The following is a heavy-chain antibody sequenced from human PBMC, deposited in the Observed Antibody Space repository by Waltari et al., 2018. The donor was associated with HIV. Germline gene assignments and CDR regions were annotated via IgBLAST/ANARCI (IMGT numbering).Heavy chain of an antibody. J-gene: IGHJ1*01. CDR2: IRDDGGHE. V-gene: IGHV3-30*02. CDR1: GSTSRCVC. Sequence: VAPVGSGGGVVQLGGSMSHACVWGGSTSRCVCTPWVSQAPGKGLEWMAFIRDDGGHEEYTDSMKGRFTISRDNSKNTLYLQMNSLRPEDTAVYYCAKGCLGVGSCYYFQHWGQGTLVTVSS. CDR3: AKGCLGVGSCYYFQH. D-gene: IGHD2-15*01.